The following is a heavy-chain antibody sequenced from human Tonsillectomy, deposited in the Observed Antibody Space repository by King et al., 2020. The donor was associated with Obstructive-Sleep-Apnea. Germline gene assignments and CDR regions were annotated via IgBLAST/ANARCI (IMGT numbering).Heavy chain of an antibody. CDR3: ARLDTTFALDY. Sequence: VQLVQSGAEVKKPGSSVKVSCKASGGTFSSYAISWVREAPGQGLEWMGGISPILDIANYEHKFQGRVTLTADKTTNTAYMELSSLRSEDTAVYYCARLDTTFALDYWGQGTLVTVSS. D-gene: IGHD3-16*01. J-gene: IGHJ4*02. V-gene: IGHV1-69*10. CDR2: ISPILDIA. CDR1: GGTFSSYA.